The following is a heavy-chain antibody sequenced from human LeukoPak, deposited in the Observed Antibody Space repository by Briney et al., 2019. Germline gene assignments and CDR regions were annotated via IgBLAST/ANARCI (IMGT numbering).Heavy chain of an antibody. CDR1: GFTFSSYA. CDR2: ISSSGDT. D-gene: IGHD1-26*01. CDR3: AKDAVGATAYYFDY. Sequence: GGSLRLSCAASGFTFSSYAMSWARQAPGKGLEWVSAISSSGDTYYAGSVKGRFTISRDNCKNTLYMQINSLRADDTAVYYCAKDAVGATAYYFDYWGQGILVTVSS. V-gene: IGHV3-23*01. J-gene: IGHJ4*02.